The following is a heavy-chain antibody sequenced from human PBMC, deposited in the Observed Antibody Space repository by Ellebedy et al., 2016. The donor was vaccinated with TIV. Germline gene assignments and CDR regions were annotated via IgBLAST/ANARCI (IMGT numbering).Heavy chain of an antibody. CDR3: AKAPIETCRGVICYPFDN. Sequence: GESLKISCAASAFTFSNYAMSWVRQAPGKGLEWVSAITGNGINTYHTDSVKGRFTISRDNSKNTLYLQMNSLRAEDTAVYSCAKAPIETCRGVICYPFDNWGLGTLVTVSS. CDR2: ITGNGINT. D-gene: IGHD2-15*01. CDR1: AFTFSNYA. V-gene: IGHV3-23*01. J-gene: IGHJ4*02.